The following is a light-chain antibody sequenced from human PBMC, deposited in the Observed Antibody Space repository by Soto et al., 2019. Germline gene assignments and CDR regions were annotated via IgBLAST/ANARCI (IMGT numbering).Light chain of an antibody. CDR3: SSYTSSSTLVV. CDR1: SSDVGGYNY. CDR2: DVS. Sequence: QSALTQPASVSGSPGQSITISCTGTSSDVGGYNYVSWYQQQPGKAPKLMIYDVSNRPSGVSNRFSGSKSGNTASLTISGLPAEEGADYYCSSYTSSSTLVVFGGGTPLPVL. J-gene: IGLJ2*01. V-gene: IGLV2-14*01.